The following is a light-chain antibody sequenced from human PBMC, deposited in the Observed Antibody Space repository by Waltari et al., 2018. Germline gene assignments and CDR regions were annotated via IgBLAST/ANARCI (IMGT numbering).Light chain of an antibody. J-gene: IGKJ3*01. CDR3: QMYNSGPPKA. Sequence: DIQMTQSPSSLSASVGDRVNITCRASQGISNFLAWYQQKPGKVPKLLIYAASTLQSGVPSRFSGSGSGTDFTLTISSLQPEDVGTYYCQMYNSGPPKAFGPGTKVDLK. CDR2: AAS. V-gene: IGKV1-27*01. CDR1: QGISNF.